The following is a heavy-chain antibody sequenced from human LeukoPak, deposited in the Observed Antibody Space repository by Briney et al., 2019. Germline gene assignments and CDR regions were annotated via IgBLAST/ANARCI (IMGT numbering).Heavy chain of an antibody. Sequence: ASVKVSCKASGYTFTGHYMHWVRQAPGQGLEWMGWIYPKSGGTNYAQKFQSRVTMTRDTSITTAFMELNILKSDDTAVYYCVRDGYSGGASDIWGQGTMVTVSS. CDR3: VRDGYSGGASDI. V-gene: IGHV1-2*02. D-gene: IGHD5-12*01. J-gene: IGHJ3*02. CDR1: GYTFTGHY. CDR2: IYPKSGGT.